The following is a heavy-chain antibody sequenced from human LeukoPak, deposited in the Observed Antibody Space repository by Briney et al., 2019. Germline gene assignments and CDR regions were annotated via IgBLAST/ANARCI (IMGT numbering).Heavy chain of an antibody. V-gene: IGHV4-39*07. CDR1: GGSISSSSYY. J-gene: IGHJ3*02. D-gene: IGHD3-16*01. CDR3: ARAPRFGRFSAFDI. Sequence: PSETLSLTCTVSGGSISSSSYYWGWIRQPPGKGLEWIGSIYYSGSTYYNPSLKSRVTISVDTSKNQFSLKLSSVTAADTAVYYCARAPRFGRFSAFDIWGQGTMVTVSS. CDR2: IYYSGST.